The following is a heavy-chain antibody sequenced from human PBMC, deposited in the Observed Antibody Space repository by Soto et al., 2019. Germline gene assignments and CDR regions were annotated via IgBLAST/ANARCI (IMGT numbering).Heavy chain of an antibody. V-gene: IGHV3-15*07. CDR1: GFTFSNAW. Sequence: GGSLRLSCAASGFTFSNAWMNWVRQAPGKGLEWVGRIKSKTNCGTTDYAAPVKGRFTISRDDSKNTLYLQMNSLKTEDTAVYYCTTSSYYYFSSAYTLLGAFDICGQGTMVPVSS. D-gene: IGHD3-22*01. CDR3: TTSSYYYFSSAYTLLGAFDI. J-gene: IGHJ3*02. CDR2: IKSKTNCGTT.